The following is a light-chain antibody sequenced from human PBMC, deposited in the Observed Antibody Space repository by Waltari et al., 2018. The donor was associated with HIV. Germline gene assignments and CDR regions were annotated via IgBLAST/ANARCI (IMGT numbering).Light chain of an antibody. J-gene: IGKJ4*01. CDR2: GAS. CDR3: QQYNTWPLT. V-gene: IGKV3-15*01. Sequence: EVVMTQSPASLSVSPGESATLSYRASQSVSSDLAWYQQKPGQAPRILIYGASTRAAAFPPRFSGSGSGTQFSLTITNLQSEDFALYYCQQYNTWPLTFGGGTKVEI. CDR1: QSVSSD.